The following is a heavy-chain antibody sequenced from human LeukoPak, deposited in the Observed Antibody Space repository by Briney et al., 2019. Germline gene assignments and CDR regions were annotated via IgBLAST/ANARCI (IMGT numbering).Heavy chain of an antibody. V-gene: IGHV3-48*03. J-gene: IGHJ6*02. CDR3: ARDQSSGSYLYYYYYGMDV. D-gene: IGHD3-10*01. Sequence: GGSLRLSCAASGFTFSSYEMNWVRQAPGKGLEWVSYISSSGSTIYYADSVKGRFTISRDNAKNSLYLQMNSLRAEDTAVYYCARDQSSGSYLYYYYYGMDVWGQGITVTVSS. CDR1: GFTFSSYE. CDR2: ISSSGSTI.